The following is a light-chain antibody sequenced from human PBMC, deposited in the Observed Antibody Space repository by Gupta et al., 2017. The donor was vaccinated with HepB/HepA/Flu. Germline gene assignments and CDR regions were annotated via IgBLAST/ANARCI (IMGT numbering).Light chain of an antibody. CDR2: AAS. Sequence: DIQMTQSPSSLSASVGDRVTITCRASQSISSYLNWYQRKPGNAPKLLIYAASSLPSGVPSSFRGRGSVTDFTRTISCLQPEVFSTYHCQQSYSTSFGFGGGTKVEIK. J-gene: IGKJ4*01. V-gene: IGKV1-39*01. CDR3: QQSYSTSFG. CDR1: QSISSY.